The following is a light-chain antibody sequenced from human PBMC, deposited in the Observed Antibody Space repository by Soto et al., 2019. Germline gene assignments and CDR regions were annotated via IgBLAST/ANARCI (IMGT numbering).Light chain of an antibody. CDR3: ASYAGINNLL. CDR1: SSDIGAYNY. Sequence: QSALTQPPSASGSPGQSVTISCTGTSSDIGAYNYVSWYQQHPGKAPKLMIYEVSKRPSGVPDRFSGSKSGNTASLTVSGLQAEDEADYYCASYAGINNLLFGGGTQLTVL. J-gene: IGLJ3*02. V-gene: IGLV2-8*01. CDR2: EVS.